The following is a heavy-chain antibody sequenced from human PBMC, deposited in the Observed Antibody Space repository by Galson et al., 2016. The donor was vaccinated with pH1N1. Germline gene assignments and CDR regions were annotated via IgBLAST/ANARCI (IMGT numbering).Heavy chain of an antibody. CDR3: AKPIYGSGGFDP. CDR1: GFTFSSYG. V-gene: IGHV3-30*18. J-gene: IGHJ5*02. CDR2: ISYDGSKK. D-gene: IGHD3-10*01. Sequence: SLRLSCAASGFTFSSYGMHWVRQAPGKGLEWVAVISYDGSKKYYADSVKDRFTISRDNSKNTLYLQMNSLRAEDTAVYYCAKPIYGSGGFDPWGQGTLVTVSS.